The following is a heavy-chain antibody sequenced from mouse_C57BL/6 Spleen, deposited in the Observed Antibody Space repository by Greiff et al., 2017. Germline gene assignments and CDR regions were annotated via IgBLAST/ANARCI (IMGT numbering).Heavy chain of an antibody. Sequence: DVKLVESGPGLVKPSQSLSLTCSVTGYSITSGYYWNWIRQFPGNKLEWMGYISYDGSNNYNPSLKNRISITRDTSKNQFFLKLNSVTTEDTATYYCAREDDPAWFAYWGQGTLVTVSA. CDR1: GYSITSGYY. CDR2: ISYDGSN. V-gene: IGHV3-6*01. CDR3: AREDDPAWFAY. J-gene: IGHJ3*01.